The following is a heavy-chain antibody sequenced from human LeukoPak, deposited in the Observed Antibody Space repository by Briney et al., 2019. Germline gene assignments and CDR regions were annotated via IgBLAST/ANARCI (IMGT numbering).Heavy chain of an antibody. CDR2: ISSSSSYI. D-gene: IGHD3-16*02. Sequence: GGSLRLSCAASGFTFSSYSMNWVRQAPGKGLEWVSSISSSSSYIYYADSVKGRFTISRDNAKNSLYLQMNSLRAEDTAVYYCARDYDVYVWGSYRYTGNGCFDYWGQGTLVTVSS. CDR1: GFTFSSYS. CDR3: ARDYDVYVWGSYRYTGNGCFDY. J-gene: IGHJ4*02. V-gene: IGHV3-21*01.